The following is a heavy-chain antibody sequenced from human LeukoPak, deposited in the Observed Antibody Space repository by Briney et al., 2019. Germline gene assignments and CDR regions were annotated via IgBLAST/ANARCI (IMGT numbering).Heavy chain of an antibody. Sequence: GASVKVSCKASGYTFTGYYMHWVRQAPGQGLEWMGWINPNSGGTNYAQKFQGRVTMTRDTSISTAYMELSRLRSDDTAVYYCARWAPYYYGSGSYNDYWGQGTLVTVSS. J-gene: IGHJ4*02. CDR3: ARWAPYYYGSGSYNDY. CDR1: GYTFTGYY. V-gene: IGHV1-2*02. D-gene: IGHD3-10*01. CDR2: INPNSGGT.